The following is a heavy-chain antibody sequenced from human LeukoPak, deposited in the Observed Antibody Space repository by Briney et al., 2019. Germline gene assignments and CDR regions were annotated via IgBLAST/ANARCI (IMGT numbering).Heavy chain of an antibody. D-gene: IGHD1-14*01. CDR2: INRDSSVK. V-gene: IGHV3-7*01. J-gene: IGHJ4*02. Sequence: PGGPLSLSCAASGFNFTAFWMSWVRQPPEKGLEFVANINRDSSVKNYVDSVKGRSTISRDNAKKSLSLELNSLRADDTVVFYCARDPGSSAFDLWGQGSLVTVST. CDR3: ARDPGSSAFDL. CDR1: GFNFTAFW.